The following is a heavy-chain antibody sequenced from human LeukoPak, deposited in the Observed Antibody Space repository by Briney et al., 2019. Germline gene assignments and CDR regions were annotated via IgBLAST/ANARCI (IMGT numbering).Heavy chain of an antibody. CDR3: AREAAGFAYYFDY. CDR1: GFTFSSYE. CDR2: ISSSGSTI. Sequence: GGSLRLSCAASGFTFSSYEMNWVRQAPGKGLEWVSYISSSGSTIYYADSVKGRFTISRDNATNSLYLQMNSLRAEDTAVYYCAREAAGFAYYFDYWGQGTLVTVSS. J-gene: IGHJ4*02. V-gene: IGHV3-48*03. D-gene: IGHD6-13*01.